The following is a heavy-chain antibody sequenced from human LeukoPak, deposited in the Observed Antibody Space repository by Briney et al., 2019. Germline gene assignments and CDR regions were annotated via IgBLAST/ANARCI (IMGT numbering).Heavy chain of an antibody. CDR3: ARRYYGSSTMDV. V-gene: IGHV4-59*01. Sequence: SETLSLTCTVSGGSISSYYWSWIRQPAGKGLEWIGYICYSGSTNYNPSLKSRVTISLDTSKNQFSLKLSSVTAADTAVYYCARRYYGSSTMDVWGQGTTVTVSS. CDR2: ICYSGST. CDR1: GGSISSYY. D-gene: IGHD3-10*01. J-gene: IGHJ6*02.